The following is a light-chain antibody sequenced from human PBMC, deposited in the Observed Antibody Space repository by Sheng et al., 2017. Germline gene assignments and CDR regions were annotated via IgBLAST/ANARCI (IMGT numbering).Light chain of an antibody. J-gene: IGKJ3*01. CDR3: QQTHSMFPIT. CDR2: AAS. Sequence: IRMTQSPSSLSASVGDRVIITCRASQSISTYLNRYEQKPGKAPKLLIYAASSLQSGVPSRFSGSGSGTDFTLTISGLQPEDFATYYCQQTHSMFPITFGPGTKVEIK. V-gene: IGKV1-39*01. CDR1: QSISTY.